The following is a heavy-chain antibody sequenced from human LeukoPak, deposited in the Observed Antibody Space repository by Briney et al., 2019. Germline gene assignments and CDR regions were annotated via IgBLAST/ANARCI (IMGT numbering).Heavy chain of an antibody. CDR2: VSGSGGST. CDR3: AKARGEWLLLLDY. V-gene: IGHV3-23*01. CDR1: GFTFSSYA. Sequence: GGSLRLSCAASGFTFSSYAMSWVRQAPGKGLEWVSAVSGSGGSTYYADSVKGRFTISRDNSKNTLYLQMNSLRAEDTAVYYCAKARGEWLLLLDYWGQGTLVTVSS. J-gene: IGHJ4*02. D-gene: IGHD3-3*01.